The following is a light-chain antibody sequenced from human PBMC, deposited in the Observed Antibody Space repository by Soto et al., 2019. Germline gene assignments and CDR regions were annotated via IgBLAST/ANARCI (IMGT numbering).Light chain of an antibody. Sequence: QSALTQPASVSGSPGQSITISCTGTSSDVGAYNYVSWYQQHPGKVPKLMIYDVSNRPSGVSNRFSGSKSGNTASLTLSGLQAEDEADYYCSSYTNRKSYVFGTGTKVTVL. CDR2: DVS. J-gene: IGLJ1*01. CDR3: SSYTNRKSYV. CDR1: SSDVGAYNY. V-gene: IGLV2-14*03.